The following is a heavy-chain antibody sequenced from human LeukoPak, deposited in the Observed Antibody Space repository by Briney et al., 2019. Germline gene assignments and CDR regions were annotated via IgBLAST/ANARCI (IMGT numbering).Heavy chain of an antibody. V-gene: IGHV3-13*01. CDR2: IGTAGDT. J-gene: IGHJ6*03. CDR3: VRSPRRQRVGNYNIYFMDV. CDR1: GFTFSSYD. Sequence: GGSLRLTCAASGFTFSSYDMHWVRQATGKGLEWVSAIGTAGDTYYPGSVKGRFTISRENAKDSLYLQMNSLRVGDTAVYYCVRSPRRQRVGNYNIYFMDVWGKGTTVTVSS. D-gene: IGHD6-6*01.